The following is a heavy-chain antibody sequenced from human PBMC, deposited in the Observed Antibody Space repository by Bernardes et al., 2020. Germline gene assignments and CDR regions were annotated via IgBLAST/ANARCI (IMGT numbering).Heavy chain of an antibody. CDR2: ISSSHSTI. J-gene: IGHJ5*02. CDR3: AASDYARTAWFDP. Sequence: GGSLRLSCAASGFTFSSYSMHWVRQAPGKGLEWVSYISSSHSTIYYADSVKGRFTISRDNAKNSLYLQMNSLRAEDTAVYYCAASDYARTAWFDPWGQGTLVTVSS. CDR1: GFTFSSYS. D-gene: IGHD4-17*01. V-gene: IGHV3-48*01.